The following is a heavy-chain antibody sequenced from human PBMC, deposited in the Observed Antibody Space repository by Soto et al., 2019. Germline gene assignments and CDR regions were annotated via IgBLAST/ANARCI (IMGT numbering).Heavy chain of an antibody. V-gene: IGHV3-11*01. CDR2: ISSSGSTI. Sequence: VGSLRLSCAASEFTFSDYYMSWIRQAPGKGLEWVSYISSSGSTIYYADSVQGRFTVSRDNAKNSLYQQMNSLRAEDTAVYYCARNRGRGYGMDVWGQGTTVTVSS. D-gene: IGHD3-10*01. CDR3: ARNRGRGYGMDV. J-gene: IGHJ6*02. CDR1: EFTFSDYY.